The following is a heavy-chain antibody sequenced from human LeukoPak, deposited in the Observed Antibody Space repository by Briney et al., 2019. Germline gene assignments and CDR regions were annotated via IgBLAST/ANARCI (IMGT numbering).Heavy chain of an antibody. V-gene: IGHV1-2*02. CDR2: INPNSGGT. J-gene: IGHJ6*02. CDR1: GYTFTGHY. CDR3: ASDCMDTAMVTMMGYYYGMDV. Sequence: ASVKVSCKASGYTFTGHYMHWVRQAPGQGLEWMGWINPNSGGTNYAQKCQGRVTMTRDTSISTAYMELSRLRSDDTAVYYCASDCMDTAMVTMMGYYYGMDVWGQGTTVTVSS. D-gene: IGHD5-18*01.